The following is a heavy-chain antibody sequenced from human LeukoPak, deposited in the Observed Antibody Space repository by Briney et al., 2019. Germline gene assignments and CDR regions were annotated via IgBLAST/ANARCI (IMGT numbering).Heavy chain of an antibody. J-gene: IGHJ4*02. CDR2: MNPNSGNT. Sequence: ASVTVSCKASGYTFTSYDINWVRQATGQGLEWMGWMNPNSGNTGYAQKFQGRVTITRNTSISTAYMELSSLRSEDTAVYYCARGITYYDYVWGSYRYRYFDYWGQGTLVTVSS. V-gene: IGHV1-8*01. CDR3: ARGITYYDYVWGSYRYRYFDY. D-gene: IGHD3-16*02. CDR1: GYTFTSYD.